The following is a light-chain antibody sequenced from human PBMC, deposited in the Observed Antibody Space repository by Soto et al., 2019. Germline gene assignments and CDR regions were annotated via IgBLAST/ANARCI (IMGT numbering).Light chain of an antibody. J-gene: IGKJ4*01. V-gene: IGKV3-15*01. CDR1: ESVSSN. Sequence: EIVMTQSPATLSVSQGERATLSCRASESVSSNLAWYQQKPGQAPRLLIYGASTRATGIPARFSGSGSGTEFTLTISSLQSEDFAVYYCQHYNKWPLTFGGGTKVESK. CDR3: QHYNKWPLT. CDR2: GAS.